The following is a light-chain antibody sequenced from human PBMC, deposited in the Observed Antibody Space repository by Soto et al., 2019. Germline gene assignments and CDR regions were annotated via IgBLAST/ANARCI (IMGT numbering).Light chain of an antibody. V-gene: IGKV3-15*01. CDR1: QSVSSN. CDR2: GAS. CDR3: QQYNNWPQT. Sequence: EIVMTQSPATLSVSPGERATLSCRASQSVSSNLAWYQQKPGQAPRLVIYGASTRATGIPGRFSGSASGTEFTLTISSLQPEDFAFYYCQQYNNWPQTFGQGTKVDIK. J-gene: IGKJ1*01.